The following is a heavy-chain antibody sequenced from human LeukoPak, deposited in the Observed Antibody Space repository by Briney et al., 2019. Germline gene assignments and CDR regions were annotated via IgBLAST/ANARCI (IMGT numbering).Heavy chain of an antibody. CDR3: VRDFVSSSWMVY. CDR2: IYSGGST. J-gene: IGHJ4*02. Sequence: GGSLRLSCAASGFTVSSNYMSWVRQAPGKGLEWVSVIYSGGSTYYADSVKGRFNISRDNSKNTLYIQMNSLRVEDTAVYYRVRDFVSSSWMVYWGQGTLVTVSS. V-gene: IGHV3-53*01. D-gene: IGHD6-13*01. CDR1: GFTVSSNY.